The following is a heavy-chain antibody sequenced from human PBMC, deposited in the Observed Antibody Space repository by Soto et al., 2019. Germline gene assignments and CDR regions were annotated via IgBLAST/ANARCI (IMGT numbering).Heavy chain of an antibody. CDR2: IWHDGKNK. V-gene: IGHV3-33*01. Sequence: LRLSCAASGFTFSNFGMHWVRQAPGKGLEWVAVIWHDGKNKYYADSAKGRFTISRDNSKNTLYLQMNSLRAEDTAVYYCARDPGQDEAMDYWGQGTLVTVS. CDR1: GFTFSNFG. J-gene: IGHJ4*02. CDR3: ARDPGQDEAMDY.